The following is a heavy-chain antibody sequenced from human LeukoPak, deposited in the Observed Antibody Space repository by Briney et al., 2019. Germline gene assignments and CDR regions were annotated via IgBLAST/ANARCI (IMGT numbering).Heavy chain of an antibody. CDR2: ISYDGSNK. CDR1: GFTFSSYS. V-gene: IGHV3-30*03. CDR3: ARQRDSSGCFLFDP. J-gene: IGHJ5*02. Sequence: GGSLRLSCAASGFTFSSYSMKWVRQAPGKGLEWVAVISYDGSNKYYADSVKGRFTFSRDNSKNTLYLQMNSLRAEDTAVYYCARQRDSSGCFLFDPWGQGTLVTVSS. D-gene: IGHD6-19*01.